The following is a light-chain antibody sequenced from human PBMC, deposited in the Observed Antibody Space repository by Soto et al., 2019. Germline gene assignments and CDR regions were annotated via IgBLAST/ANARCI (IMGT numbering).Light chain of an antibody. CDR2: AAS. Sequence: DIQLTQSPSFLSASVGDRVTITCRASQGISTYLAWYQQKPGKAPKLLIYAASTLQSGVPSRFSGSGSGTEFTLTISSLQPEDFATYYCQQLNNYPYTFGQGTELEIK. J-gene: IGKJ2*01. CDR3: QQLNNYPYT. V-gene: IGKV1-9*01. CDR1: QGISTY.